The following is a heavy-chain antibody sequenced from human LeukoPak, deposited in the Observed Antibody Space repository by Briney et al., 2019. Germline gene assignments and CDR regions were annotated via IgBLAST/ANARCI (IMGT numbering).Heavy chain of an antibody. CDR3: ARAYSYAFEP. D-gene: IGHD5-18*01. CDR2: VKQDGSGT. V-gene: IGHV3-7*04. J-gene: IGHJ5*02. Sequence: GESLRVSCAASGFTFSSYWMSWVRQAPGKGLEWVANVKQDGSGTYYVDSVKGRFTISRDNAKNSLFLQLNSLRVEDTALYYCARAYSYAFEPWGQGALVTVSS. CDR1: GFTFSSYW.